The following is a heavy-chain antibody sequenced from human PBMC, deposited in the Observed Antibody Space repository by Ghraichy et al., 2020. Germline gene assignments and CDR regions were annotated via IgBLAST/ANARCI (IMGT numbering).Heavy chain of an antibody. Sequence: SETLSLTCTVSGGSISSGGYYWSWIRQHPGKGLEWIGYIYYSGSTYYNPSLKSRVTISVDTSKNQFSLKLSSVTAADTAVYYCARAADTAMVFHYYYGMDVWGQGTTVTVSS. CDR1: GGSISSGGYY. D-gene: IGHD5-18*01. J-gene: IGHJ6*02. V-gene: IGHV4-31*03. CDR3: ARAADTAMVFHYYYGMDV. CDR2: IYYSGST.